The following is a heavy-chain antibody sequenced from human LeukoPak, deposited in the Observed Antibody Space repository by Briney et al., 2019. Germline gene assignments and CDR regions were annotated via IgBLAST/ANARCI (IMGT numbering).Heavy chain of an antibody. V-gene: IGHV4-34*12. J-gene: IGHJ4*02. CDR1: GGSFSGYY. CDR2: IIHSGST. Sequence: SHTLSLTCALYGGSFSGYYWSWIRLPPGKGLEWIGEIIHSGSTNYNPSLKSRVTISVDTSKNQFSLKLSSGTAADTAVYYCARVGDYDSSGFKIQFDYWVQGTLVTVS. D-gene: IGHD3-22*01. CDR3: ARVGDYDSSGFKIQFDY.